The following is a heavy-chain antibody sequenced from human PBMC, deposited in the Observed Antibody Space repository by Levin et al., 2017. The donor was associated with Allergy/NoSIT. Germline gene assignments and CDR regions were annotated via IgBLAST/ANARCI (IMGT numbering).Heavy chain of an antibody. CDR2: IIPILGIA. CDR1: GGTFSSYA. V-gene: IGHV1-69*04. J-gene: IGHJ3*02. D-gene: IGHD3-10*01. CDR3: ARASSQYYYGSGEDAFDS. Sequence: GASVKVSCKASGGTFSSYAISWVRQAPGQGLEWMGRIIPILGIANYAQKFQGRVTITADKSTSTAYMELSSLRSEDTAVYYCARASSQYYYGSGEDAFDSWGQGTMVTVSS.